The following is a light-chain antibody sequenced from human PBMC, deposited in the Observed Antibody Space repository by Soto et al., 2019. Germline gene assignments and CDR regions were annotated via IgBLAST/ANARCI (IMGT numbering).Light chain of an antibody. Sequence: EIVLTQSPGTLSLSPGERATLSCRASQSVSNNYVAWYQQKPGQAPRLLIYGASSRAIHTPDRFSGSGSGTDFTLTISGLEPEDFAVYYCQHFGNSLWTFGQGTKVDI. J-gene: IGKJ1*01. CDR3: QHFGNSLWT. CDR2: GAS. V-gene: IGKV3-20*01. CDR1: QSVSNNY.